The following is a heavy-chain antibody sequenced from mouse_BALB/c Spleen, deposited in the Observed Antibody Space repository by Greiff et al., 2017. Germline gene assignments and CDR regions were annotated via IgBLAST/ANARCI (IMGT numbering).Heavy chain of an antibody. J-gene: IGHJ3*01. V-gene: IGHV1-14*01. CDR3: AREENYDYDWFAY. D-gene: IGHD2-4*01. Sequence: VQLQQSGPELVKPGASVKMSCKASGYTFTSYVMHWVKQKPGQGLEWIGYINPYNDGTKYNEKFKGKATLTSDKSSSTAYMELSSLTSEDSAVYYCAREENYDYDWFAYWGQGTLVTASA. CDR2: INPYNDGT. CDR1: GYTFTSYV.